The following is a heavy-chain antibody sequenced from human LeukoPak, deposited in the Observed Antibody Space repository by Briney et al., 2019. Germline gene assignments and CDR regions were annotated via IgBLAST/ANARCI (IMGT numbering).Heavy chain of an antibody. D-gene: IGHD1-26*01. J-gene: IGHJ4*02. CDR2: ISAYNGNT. CDR1: GGTFSSYA. Sequence: ASVKVSCKASGGTFSSYAISWVRQAPGQGLEWMGWISAYNGNTNYAQKLQGRVTMTTDTSTSTAYMELRSLRSDDTAVYYCASLVGATVFDYWGQGTLVTVSS. CDR3: ASLVGATVFDY. V-gene: IGHV1-18*01.